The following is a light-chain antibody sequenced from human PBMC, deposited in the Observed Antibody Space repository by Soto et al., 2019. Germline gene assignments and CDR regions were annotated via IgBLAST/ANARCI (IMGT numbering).Light chain of an antibody. J-gene: IGLJ3*02. V-gene: IGLV2-23*01. Sequence: QSSLTQSASVSGSPGQSITISCTGTSSEFGTYSVVSWYQQHPGKAPKLLIYEGTKRPSGVSNRFSASESGNTASLTISGLQAEDEAVYYCHSYARSTLVFGGGTKLTVL. CDR2: EGT. CDR3: HSYARSTLV. CDR1: SSEFGTYSV.